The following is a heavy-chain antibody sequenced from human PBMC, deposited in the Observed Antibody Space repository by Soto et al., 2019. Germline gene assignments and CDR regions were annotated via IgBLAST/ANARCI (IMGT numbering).Heavy chain of an antibody. J-gene: IGHJ4*02. CDR1: GGTFSSYA. Sequence: ASVKVSCKASGGTFSSYAISWVRQAPGQGLEWMGGIIPIFGTANYAQKFQGRVTITADESTSTAYMELSSLRSEDTAVYYCARATYYYDSSGYYPVDYWGQGTLVTVS. D-gene: IGHD3-22*01. CDR2: IIPIFGTA. CDR3: ARATYYYDSSGYYPVDY. V-gene: IGHV1-69*13.